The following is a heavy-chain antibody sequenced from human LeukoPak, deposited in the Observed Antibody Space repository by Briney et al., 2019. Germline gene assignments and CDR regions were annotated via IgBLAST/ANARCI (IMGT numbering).Heavy chain of an antibody. V-gene: IGHV4-34*01. J-gene: IGHJ6*03. D-gene: IGHD3-10*01. CDR3: ARVYGSGSYYNGSYYYYMDV. CDR2: INHSGST. Sequence: SETLSLTCAVYGGSFSGYYWSWIRQPPGKGLEWIGEINHSGSTNYNPYLKSRLTISVDTSKNQFSLKLSSVTAADTAVYYCARVYGSGSYYNGSYYYYMDVWGKGTTVTISS. CDR1: GGSFSGYY.